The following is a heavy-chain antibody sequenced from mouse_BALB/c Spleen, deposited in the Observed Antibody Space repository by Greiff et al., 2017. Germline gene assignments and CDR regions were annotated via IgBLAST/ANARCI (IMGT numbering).Heavy chain of an antibody. J-gene: IGHJ2*01. CDR3: ASRHYDRPLDY. V-gene: IGHV1-87*01. CDR2: IYPGDGDT. Sequence: VKLVESGAELARPGASVKLSCKASGYTFTSYWMQWVKQRPGQGLEWIGAIYPGDGDTRYTQKFKGKATLTADKSYSTAYMQLSSLASEDSAVYYCASRHYDRPLDYWGEGTTRTVSS. D-gene: IGHD2-4*01. CDR1: GYTFTSYW.